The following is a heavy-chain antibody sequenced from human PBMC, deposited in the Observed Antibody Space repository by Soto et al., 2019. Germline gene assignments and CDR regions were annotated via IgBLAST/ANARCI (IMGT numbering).Heavy chain of an antibody. Sequence: EVQLVESGGGLVKPGGSLRLSCAASGFTFSSYSMNWVLQAPGKGLEWVSSISSSSSYIYYADSVKGRFTISTDNAKNALYRQMNSLRAEDTAVYYCARDVDILTDNCMDVWGQGTTVTVSS. J-gene: IGHJ6*02. V-gene: IGHV3-21*01. CDR3: ARDVDILTDNCMDV. CDR2: ISSSSSYI. D-gene: IGHD3-9*01. CDR1: GFTFSSYS.